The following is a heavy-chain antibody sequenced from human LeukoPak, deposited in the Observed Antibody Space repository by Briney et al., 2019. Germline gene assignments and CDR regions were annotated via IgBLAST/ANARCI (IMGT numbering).Heavy chain of an antibody. Sequence: ASVKVSCKASGYTFTSYGITWVRPAPGQGLEWMGWISAYNGNTNYAQKVQGRVTMTRDTSTSTVYMELRRLKSDDTDVYYCARGLDSGSPPLGAFEIWGQGTMVTVSS. CDR3: ARGLDSGSPPLGAFEI. CDR2: ISAYNGNT. D-gene: IGHD1-26*01. J-gene: IGHJ3*02. V-gene: IGHV1-18*01. CDR1: GYTFTSYG.